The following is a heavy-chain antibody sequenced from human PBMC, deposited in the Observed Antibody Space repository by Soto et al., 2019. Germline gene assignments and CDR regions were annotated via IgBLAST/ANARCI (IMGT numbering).Heavy chain of an antibody. Sequence: ASVKVSCTASGYTFTAYYIHWVRQAPGQGLEWMGWINPHNGGTNYAQKFQGRVTMTRDTSISTAYMELSRLRSDDTAVYYCARGYYYDSSGNLAYWGQGTLVTVSS. CDR2: INPHNGGT. J-gene: IGHJ4*02. CDR3: ARGYYYDSSGNLAY. CDR1: GYTFTAYY. D-gene: IGHD3-22*01. V-gene: IGHV1-2*02.